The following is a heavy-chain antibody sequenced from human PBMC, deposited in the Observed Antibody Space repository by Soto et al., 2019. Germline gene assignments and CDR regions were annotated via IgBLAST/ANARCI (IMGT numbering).Heavy chain of an antibody. CDR2: VWYDGSNK. J-gene: IGHJ4*02. CDR1: GFTFSSYG. D-gene: IGHD3-22*01. CDR3: ARELHDSSGAFDH. V-gene: IGHV3-33*01. Sequence: QVQLVESGGGVVQPGKSLRLSCAASGFTFSSYGMHWVRQAPGKGLEWVAVVWYDGSNKYYADSGKGRFTISRDNSKNTLHLQMNSLRAEDTAVYYCARELHDSSGAFDHWGQGTLVTVSS.